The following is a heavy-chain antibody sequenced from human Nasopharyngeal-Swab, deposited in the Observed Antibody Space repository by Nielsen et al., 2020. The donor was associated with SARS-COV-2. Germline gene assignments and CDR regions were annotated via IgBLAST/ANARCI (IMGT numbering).Heavy chain of an antibody. CDR1: GFTFSSYS. D-gene: IGHD3-10*01. CDR3: ARDNGIGAYFYYGMDI. CDR2: ISSSTYK. Sequence: GESLKISCAASGFTFSSYSVNWVRQAPGKGLEWVSSISSSTYKYYADSVKGRFTISRDNSNNLLYLQMNNLRAEDTAVYYCARDNGIGAYFYYGMDIWGQGTTVTVSS. J-gene: IGHJ6*02. V-gene: IGHV3-21*06.